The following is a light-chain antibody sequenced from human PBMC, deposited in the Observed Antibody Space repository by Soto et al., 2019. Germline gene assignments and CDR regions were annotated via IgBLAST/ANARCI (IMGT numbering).Light chain of an antibody. Sequence: QSVLPQPPSVSGAPGQRVTISCTGSSSNIGAGYNVHWYQQLPGTAPKLLIYGNTNRPSGVPDRFSASKSDTSASLAITGLQSEDEAFYYCQSFDSTLSGGVFGTGTKVTVL. CDR1: SSNIGAGYN. V-gene: IGLV1-40*01. CDR3: QSFDSTLSGGV. J-gene: IGLJ1*01. CDR2: GNT.